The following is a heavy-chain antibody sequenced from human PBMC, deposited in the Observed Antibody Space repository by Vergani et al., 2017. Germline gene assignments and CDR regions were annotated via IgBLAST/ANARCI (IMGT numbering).Heavy chain of an antibody. V-gene: IGHV3-9*01. CDR2: ISWNSGSI. CDR3: ATSGAKDSSDSGDY. D-gene: IGHD3-22*01. Sequence: EVQLVESGGGLVQPGRSLRLSCAASGFTFDDYAMHWVRQAPGKGLEWVSGISWNSGSIGYADSVKGRFTISRDNAQNSLYLQMNSLRAEDTALYYCATSGAKDSSDSGDYWGQGTLVTVSS. J-gene: IGHJ4*02. CDR1: GFTFDDYA.